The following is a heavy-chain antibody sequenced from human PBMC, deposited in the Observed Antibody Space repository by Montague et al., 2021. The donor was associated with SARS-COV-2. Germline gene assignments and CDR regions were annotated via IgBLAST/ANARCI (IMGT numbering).Heavy chain of an antibody. V-gene: IGHV4-39*01. CDR1: GGSLSSSSYY. CDR3: ARGGGYSYGALDY. Sequence: SETLSLTCTVSGGSLSSSSYYWGWIRQPPGKGLEWVGSFFYSGSTYYNPSLKSRVTISVDTSKNQFSLKLSSVTAADTAVYYCARGGGYSYGALDYWGQGTLVTVS. D-gene: IGHD5-18*01. J-gene: IGHJ4*02. CDR2: FFYSGST.